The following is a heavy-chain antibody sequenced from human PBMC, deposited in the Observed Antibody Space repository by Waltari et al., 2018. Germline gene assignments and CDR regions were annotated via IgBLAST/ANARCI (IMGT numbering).Heavy chain of an antibody. D-gene: IGHD1-26*01. CDR1: GFTFSNYP. CDR3: AKLPTTGSFLDY. Sequence: EVQLVESGGGLVQPGGSLRLSCAASGFTFSNYPVSWVPQPPGKGLEWVSAIGGSGGTTYFADSVKGRFTISRDNSKDTLYLQMNSLRAEDTAVYYCAKLPTTGSFLDYWGQGTLVTVSS. CDR2: IGGSGGTT. J-gene: IGHJ4*02. V-gene: IGHV3-23*04.